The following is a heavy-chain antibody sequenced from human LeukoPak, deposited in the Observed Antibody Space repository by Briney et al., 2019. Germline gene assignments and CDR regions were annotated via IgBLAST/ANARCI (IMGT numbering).Heavy chain of an antibody. V-gene: IGHV1-69*01. Sequence: ASVKVSCKASGGTFSSCAISWVRQAPGQGLEWMGGIIPIFGTANYAQKFQGRVTITADESTSTAYMELSSLRSEDTAVYYCARGNYDILTGYFSYLDYWGQGTLVTVSS. CDR3: ARGNYDILTGYFSYLDY. D-gene: IGHD3-9*01. CDR1: GGTFSSCA. CDR2: IIPIFGTA. J-gene: IGHJ4*02.